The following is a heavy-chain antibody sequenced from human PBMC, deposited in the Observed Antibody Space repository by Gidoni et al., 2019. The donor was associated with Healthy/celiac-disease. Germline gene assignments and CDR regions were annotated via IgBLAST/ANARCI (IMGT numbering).Heavy chain of an antibody. CDR2: IYYSGST. V-gene: IGHV4-30-4*01. CDR1: GGSISSCDYY. J-gene: IGHJ5*02. Sequence: QVQLQESGPGLVKPSQTLSLTCTVSGGSISSCDYYWSWIRPPPGKGREWSGYIYYSGSTYYNPSLKSRVTIAVDTSKNQFSLKLSSVTAADTAVYYCARVVVPAAIGGAWFDPWGQGTLVTVSA. D-gene: IGHD2-2*02. CDR3: ARVVVPAAIGGAWFDP.